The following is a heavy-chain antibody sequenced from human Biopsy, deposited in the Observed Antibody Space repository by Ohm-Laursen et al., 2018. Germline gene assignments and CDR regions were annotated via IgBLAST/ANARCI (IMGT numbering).Heavy chain of an antibody. Sequence: SLRLSCTASGVTLSGYGMNWVRQAPGKGLKWVSSISASSSYIYYADSVKGRFTVSRDNTKNTLYLQMNSLRAAETAIYFCATELLPPGVGGPWLDSWGQGTPVTVSS. CDR3: ATELLPPGVGGPWLDS. V-gene: IGHV3-21*06. CDR1: GVTLSGYG. J-gene: IGHJ5*01. CDR2: ISASSSYI. D-gene: IGHD3-10*01.